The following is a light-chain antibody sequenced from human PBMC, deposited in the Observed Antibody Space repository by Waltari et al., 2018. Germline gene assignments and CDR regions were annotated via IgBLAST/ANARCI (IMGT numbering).Light chain of an antibody. CDR1: SSNIGAGYD. V-gene: IGLV1-40*01. CDR2: VNR. Sequence: QSELTQPPSVSGALGQRVTISCTGSSSNIGAGYDVHWYQHLPGTAPKLPIFVNRKRPAGVPDRFSGPRSGTSASLAITGLRPEDEADYYCQSYDSSLNGRVFGGGTRVTVL. J-gene: IGLJ2*01. CDR3: QSYDSSLNGRV.